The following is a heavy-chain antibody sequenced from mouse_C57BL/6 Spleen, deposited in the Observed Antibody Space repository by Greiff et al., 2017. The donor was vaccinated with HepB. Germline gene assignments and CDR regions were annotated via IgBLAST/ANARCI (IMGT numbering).Heavy chain of an antibody. D-gene: IGHD1-1*01. Sequence: VQLKESGPGMVKPSQSLSLTCTVTGYSITSGYDWHWIRHFPGNKLEWMGYISYSGSTNYNPSLKSRISITHDTSKNHFFLKLNSVTTEDTATYYCARGGGLLAWFAYWGQGTLVTVSA. J-gene: IGHJ3*01. V-gene: IGHV3-1*01. CDR3: ARGGGLLAWFAY. CDR1: GYSITSGYD. CDR2: ISYSGST.